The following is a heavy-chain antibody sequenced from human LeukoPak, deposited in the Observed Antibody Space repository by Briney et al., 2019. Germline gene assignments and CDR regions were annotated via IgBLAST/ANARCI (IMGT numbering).Heavy chain of an antibody. V-gene: IGHV4-39*07. CDR3: ARSTLRHYYNASGYYPYYFDY. D-gene: IGHD3-22*01. CDR2: ISYRGNN. Sequence: SETLSLTWTVSGGSFSSSSYYWGWIRQPPGKGLEWIGSISYRGNNYHNPSVKSRVIMSVDTSKNQFSLALRSVTAADTAVYYCARSTLRHYYNASGYYPYYFDYWGQGMLVTVSS. J-gene: IGHJ4*02. CDR1: GGSFSSSSYY.